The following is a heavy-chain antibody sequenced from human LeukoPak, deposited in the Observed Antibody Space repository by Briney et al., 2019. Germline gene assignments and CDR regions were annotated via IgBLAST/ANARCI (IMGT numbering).Heavy chain of an antibody. CDR1: GFAVSSTY. CDR2: IYSSGST. J-gene: IGHJ4*02. V-gene: IGHV3-53*01. CDR3: AKAGYFDY. D-gene: IGHD1-1*01. Sequence: PGGSLRLSCAASGFAVSSTYMSWVRQAPGQGLEWVSLIYSSGSTFYADSVQGRFTISRDNSKNTLYLQMNSLRAEDTAVYYCAKAGYFDYWGQGTLVTVSS.